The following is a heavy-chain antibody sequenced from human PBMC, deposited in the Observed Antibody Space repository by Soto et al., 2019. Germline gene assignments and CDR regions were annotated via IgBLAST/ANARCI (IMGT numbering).Heavy chain of an antibody. CDR2: IYWDDDK. CDR1: GFSLSTSDVG. Sequence: SGPTLVNPTQTLTLPCTFSGFSLSTSDVGVGLIRQPPGKALEWLAIIYWDDDKRYSPSLKSRLTITKDTSKNQVVPTVTNMDPVDSGTYYCALIKDCSRTDCFLASFDPWGQGTLVTVYS. V-gene: IGHV2-5*02. J-gene: IGHJ5*02. CDR3: ALIKDCSRTDCFLASFDP. D-gene: IGHD2-2*01.